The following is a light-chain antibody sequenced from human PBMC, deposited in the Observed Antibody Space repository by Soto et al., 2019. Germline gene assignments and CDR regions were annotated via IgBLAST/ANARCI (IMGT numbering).Light chain of an antibody. Sequence: DIQMTQSPSSLSASIGDIFTITCQASQNITNNLSWYQQKPGTAPNLLIYHASKLAKGVTSRFSGSGSGTDFSFIITSLQREDLATYYCQQYYGLPPLTFGQGTRLEI. CDR3: QQYYGLPPLT. V-gene: IGKV1-33*01. J-gene: IGKJ5*01. CDR2: HAS. CDR1: QNITNN.